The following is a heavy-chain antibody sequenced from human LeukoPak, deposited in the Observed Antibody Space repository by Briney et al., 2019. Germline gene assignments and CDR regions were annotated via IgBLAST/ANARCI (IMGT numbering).Heavy chain of an antibody. CDR1: GFTFSSCG. J-gene: IGHJ4*02. CDR2: ISYDGSNK. Sequence: GGSLRLSCAASGFTFSSCGMHWVRQAPGKGLEWVAVISYDGSNKYYADSVKGRFTISRDNSKNTLYLQMSSLRPEDTAVYYCATGGYTSSWYVVDYWGQGTLVTVSS. D-gene: IGHD6-13*01. CDR3: ATGGYTSSWYVVDY. V-gene: IGHV3-30*03.